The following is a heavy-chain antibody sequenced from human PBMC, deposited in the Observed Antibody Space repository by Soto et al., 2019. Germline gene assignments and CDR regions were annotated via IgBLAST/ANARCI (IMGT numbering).Heavy chain of an antibody. V-gene: IGHV4-34*01. CDR1: GGSFSGYY. Sequence: QVQLQQWGAGLLKPSETLSLTCAVYGGSFSGYYWSWIRQPPGKGLEWIGEINHSGSTNYSPSLKSRVTISVDTSKNQFSLKLSSVTAADTAVYYCARDTTTYAFDIWGQGTMVTVSS. CDR2: INHSGST. D-gene: IGHD1-1*01. CDR3: ARDTTTYAFDI. J-gene: IGHJ3*02.